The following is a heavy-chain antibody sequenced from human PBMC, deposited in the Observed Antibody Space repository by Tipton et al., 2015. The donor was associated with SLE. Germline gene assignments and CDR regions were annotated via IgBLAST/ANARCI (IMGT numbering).Heavy chain of an antibody. J-gene: IGHJ6*02. CDR2: IYYSGST. CDR3: ARGRSDYGSGSYYGMDV. D-gene: IGHD3-10*01. CDR1: GGSISSYY. Sequence: TLSLTCTVSGGSISSYYWSWIRQPPGKGLEWIGSIYYSGSTNYNPSLKSRVTISVDTSKNQFSLKLSSVTAADTAVYYCARGRSDYGSGSYYGMDVWGQGTTVTVSS. V-gene: IGHV4-59*12.